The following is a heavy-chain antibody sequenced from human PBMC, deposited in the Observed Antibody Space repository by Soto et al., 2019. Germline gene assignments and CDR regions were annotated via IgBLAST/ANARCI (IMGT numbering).Heavy chain of an antibody. CDR3: ARVRGAGRKFVVVPAATVDYYYYYMDV. CDR2: ISAYNGNT. Sequence: ASVKVSCKASGYTFTSYGISWVRQAPGQGLEWMGWISAYNGNTNYAQKLQGRVTMTTDTSTSTAYMELRSLRSDDTAVYYCARVRGAGRKFVVVPAATVDYYYYYMDVWGKGTTVTVSS. J-gene: IGHJ6*03. D-gene: IGHD2-2*01. CDR1: GYTFTSYG. V-gene: IGHV1-18*01.